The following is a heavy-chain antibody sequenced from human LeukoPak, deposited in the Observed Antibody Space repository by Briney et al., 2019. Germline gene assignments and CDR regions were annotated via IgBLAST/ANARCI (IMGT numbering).Heavy chain of an antibody. V-gene: IGHV1-18*01. CDR3: ARDGEGVTMVRGVYNWFDP. CDR1: GYTFTSYG. Sequence: GASVNVSCKASGYTFTSYGISWVRQAPGQGLEWMGWISAYNGNTNYAQKLQGRVTMTTDTSTSTAYMELRSLRSDDTVVYYCARDGEGVTMVRGVYNWFDPWGQGTLVTVSS. D-gene: IGHD3-10*01. J-gene: IGHJ5*02. CDR2: ISAYNGNT.